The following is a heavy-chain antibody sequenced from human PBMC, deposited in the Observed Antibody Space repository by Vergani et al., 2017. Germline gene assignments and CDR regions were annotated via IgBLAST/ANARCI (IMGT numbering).Heavy chain of an antibody. Sequence: QLLESGGGLIQPGGPLRLSCAASGFTFNSYAMTWVRQAPGKGLEWVSGINNNGGSTYYADSVKGRFTISRDNSKNTLYLQMTDLRAEDTATYYCAKVCGSTSCPYGGGAFDVWGHGTMVTVSS. D-gene: IGHD2-2*01. CDR2: INNNGGST. J-gene: IGHJ3*01. CDR1: GFTFNSYA. CDR3: AKVCGSTSCPYGGGAFDV. V-gene: IGHV3-23*01.